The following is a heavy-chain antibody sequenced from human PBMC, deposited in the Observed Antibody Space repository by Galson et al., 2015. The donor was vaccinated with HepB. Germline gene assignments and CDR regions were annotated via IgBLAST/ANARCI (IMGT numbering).Heavy chain of an antibody. CDR1: GFTRAAHS. CDR2: ISIDERKR. CDR3: AIETWGSLDY. J-gene: IGHJ4*01. Sequence: SLRLSCAASGFTRAAHSVHWVPQSPGKGLECVPLISIDERKRYHVDSVRGRLALYRDNSRNTLHLQIDSLRDEDAAVYYCAIETWGSLDYWGHGALVTVSS. V-gene: IGHV3-30*01. D-gene: IGHD1-1*01.